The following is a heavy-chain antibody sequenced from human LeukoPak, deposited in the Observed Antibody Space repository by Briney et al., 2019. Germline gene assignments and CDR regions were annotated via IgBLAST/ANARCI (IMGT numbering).Heavy chain of an antibody. J-gene: IGHJ4*02. D-gene: IGHD6-13*01. Sequence: ASVKVSCKASGYTFTSYYMHWVRQAPGQGPEWMGIINPSGGSTSYAQKFQGRVTMTRDTSTSTVYMELSSPRSEDTAVYYCASQYSSSWATGYWGQGTLVTVSS. CDR3: ASQYSSSWATGY. CDR1: GYTFTSYY. V-gene: IGHV1-46*01. CDR2: INPSGGST.